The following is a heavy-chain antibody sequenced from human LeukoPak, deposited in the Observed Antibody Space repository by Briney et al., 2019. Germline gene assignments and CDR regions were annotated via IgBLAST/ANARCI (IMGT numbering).Heavy chain of an antibody. J-gene: IGHJ5*02. D-gene: IGHD3-10*01. CDR3: VRHVLWFGELYPNWSYP. CDR2: IYCSGRT. V-gene: IGHV4-39*01. Sequence: SETLTLTCTVSGFTISSSSNSWVRIRQRPGKELVWIRSIYCSGRTYDNSSLSRCATISVDTYKSQFSLKLSSVTAANTSDYYCVRHVLWFGELYPNWSYPWGQGTLVTVSS. CDR1: GFTISSSSNS.